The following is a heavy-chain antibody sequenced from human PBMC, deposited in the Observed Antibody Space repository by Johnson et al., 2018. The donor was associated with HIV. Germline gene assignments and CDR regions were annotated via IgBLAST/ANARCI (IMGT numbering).Heavy chain of an antibody. Sequence: QVQLVESGGGVVQPGRSLRLSCAASGLTLSRCDMHWVSQAPGKGLEWVAFIRYDGSSKYYADSVKGRFTISRDNSRNPLYLQMNSLRAEDKSVYYGAREQAICGVVLASDAFDIWVQGTMVTVSS. CDR3: AREQAICGVVLASDAFDI. D-gene: IGHD3-3*01. CDR2: IRYDGSSK. CDR1: GLTLSRCD. J-gene: IGHJ3*02. V-gene: IGHV3-30*02.